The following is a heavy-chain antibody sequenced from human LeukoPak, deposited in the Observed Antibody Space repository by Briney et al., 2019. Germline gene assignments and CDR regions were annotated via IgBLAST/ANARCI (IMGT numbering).Heavy chain of an antibody. CDR3: AKDWYDAFVRVFQH. CDR1: GFTFSSYA. Sequence: PGGSLRLSCAASGFTFSSYAMSWVRQAPGKGLEWVSIISGSGGSTFYADSVKGRFTISRDNSKNTLYLQMNSLRAEDTAVYYCAKDWYDAFVRVFQHWGQGTLVTVSS. J-gene: IGHJ1*01. CDR2: ISGSGGST. V-gene: IGHV3-23*01. D-gene: IGHD3-16*01.